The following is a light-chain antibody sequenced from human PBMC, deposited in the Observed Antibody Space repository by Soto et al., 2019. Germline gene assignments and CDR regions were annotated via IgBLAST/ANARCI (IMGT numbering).Light chain of an antibody. CDR1: QSVNDK. CDR2: GAS. CDR3: QQYNNWPIT. Sequence: VMTQSPATLSVSPGERATLSCRASQSVNDKVAWFQQKPGQAPRLLIIGASTRATGIPARFSGSGSGTEFTLTISSLQSEDFAVYYCQQYNNWPITFGQGTRLEIK. V-gene: IGKV3-15*01. J-gene: IGKJ5*01.